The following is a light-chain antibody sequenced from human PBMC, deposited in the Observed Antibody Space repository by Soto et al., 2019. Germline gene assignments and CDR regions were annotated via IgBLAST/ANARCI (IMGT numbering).Light chain of an antibody. V-gene: IGKV2-30*01. Sequence: DVVMTQSPLSLSVTLGQPASISCRSSQGLVNSDVNTFLNWFHQRPGQSPSRLIYQVSNLDSGVPDPFGGTGSFTDYTLTIRRLEAEDVVIYYCVQGTHWPWTFGQGTKVEIK. J-gene: IGKJ1*01. CDR3: VQGTHWPWT. CDR1: QGLVNSDVNTF. CDR2: QVS.